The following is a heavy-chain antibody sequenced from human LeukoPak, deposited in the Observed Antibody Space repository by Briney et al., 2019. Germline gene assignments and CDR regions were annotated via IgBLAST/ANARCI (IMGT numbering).Heavy chain of an antibody. J-gene: IGHJ4*02. CDR1: GGSISSGGYY. V-gene: IGHV4-31*03. D-gene: IGHD3-9*01. CDR3: ARAPNALRYFDWLLAVHFDY. CDR2: IYYSGST. Sequence: SETLSLTCTVSGGSISSGGYYWSWIRQHPGKGLEWIGYIYYSGSTYYNPSLKSRVTISVDTSKNQFSLKLSSVTAADTAVHYCARAPNALRYFDWLLAVHFDYWGQGTLVTVSS.